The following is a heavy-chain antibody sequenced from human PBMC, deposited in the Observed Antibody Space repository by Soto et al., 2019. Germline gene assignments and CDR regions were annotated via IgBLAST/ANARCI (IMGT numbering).Heavy chain of an antibody. CDR3: ARESKIVATITYYGDFDY. CDR2: FDPEDGET. Sequence: ASVKVSCKVSGYTLAELSRHWVRQAPGKGLEWMGGFDPEDGETNYAQKLQGRVTMTTDTSTSTAYMELRSLRSDDTAVYYCARESKIVATITYYGDFDYWGQGTLVTVSS. J-gene: IGHJ4*02. D-gene: IGHD5-12*01. CDR1: GYTLAELS. V-gene: IGHV1-24*01.